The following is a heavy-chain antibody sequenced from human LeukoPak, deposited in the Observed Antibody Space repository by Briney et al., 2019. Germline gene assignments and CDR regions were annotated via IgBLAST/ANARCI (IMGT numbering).Heavy chain of an antibody. CDR1: GGSISSSYY. CDR3: ARGGVLRYFDRITWFDP. J-gene: IGHJ5*02. Sequence: SETLSLTCNVSGGSISSSYYWGWIRQPPGKGLEWIGSIYYSGSTYYNPSLKSRLTISVDTSKNQFSLKLSSVTAADTAVYYCARGGVLRYFDRITWFDPWGQGTLVTVSS. V-gene: IGHV4-39*07. D-gene: IGHD3-9*01. CDR2: IYYSGST.